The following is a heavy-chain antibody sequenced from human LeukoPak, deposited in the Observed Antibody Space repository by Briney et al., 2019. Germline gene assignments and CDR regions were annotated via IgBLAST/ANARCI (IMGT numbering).Heavy chain of an antibody. CDR3: ARRSEGLAVTGPFDY. J-gene: IGHJ4*02. V-gene: IGHV3-11*01. CDR1: AFTFSDYY. Sequence: GGSLRLSCAASAFTFSDYYMSWVRQAPGQGLEWISYISPSGSSIYYADSVKGRFTISRDNTKNSLYLQMNSLRVEDTAVYYCARRSEGLAVTGPFDYWGQGTLVTVSS. CDR2: ISPSGSSI. D-gene: IGHD6-19*01.